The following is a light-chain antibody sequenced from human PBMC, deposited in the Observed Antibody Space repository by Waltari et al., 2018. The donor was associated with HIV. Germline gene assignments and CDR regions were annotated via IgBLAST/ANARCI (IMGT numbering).Light chain of an antibody. CDR3: QHFGSSRT. J-gene: IGKJ1*01. V-gene: IGKV3-20*01. CDR2: GAS. CDR1: QTMGSSY. Sequence: EIVLTQSPGTLSLSPGARATLSCRASQTMGSSYLAWYQQKPGQAPRLLIFGASTRATGIPDRFSGSGAGTDVTLTISRLEPEYFAVYYCQHFGSSRTFGQGTKVEIK.